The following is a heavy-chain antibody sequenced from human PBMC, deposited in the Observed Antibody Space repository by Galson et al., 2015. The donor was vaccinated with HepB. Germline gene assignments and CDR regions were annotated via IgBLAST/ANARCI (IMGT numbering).Heavy chain of an antibody. CDR3: TKGEWNWGGMDV. Sequence: SLRLSCAASGFSFNTYGMTWVRQAPGKGLEWVSGIRDSGANTYYADSVKGRFTISRDNSKNTLYLQMNSLRAADTAVYYCTKGEWNWGGMDVWGQGTTVTVSS. CDR2: IRDSGANT. V-gene: IGHV3-23*01. D-gene: IGHD7-27*01. J-gene: IGHJ6*02. CDR1: GFSFNTYG.